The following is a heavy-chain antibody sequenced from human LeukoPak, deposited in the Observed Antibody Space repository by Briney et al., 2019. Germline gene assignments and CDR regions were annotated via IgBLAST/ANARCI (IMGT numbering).Heavy chain of an antibody. J-gene: IGHJ6*02. CDR2: ISYDGSNK. CDR3: AKRYCSSTSCSGGKYYYGMDV. Sequence: GGSLRLSCAASGFTFSSYAMHWVRQAPGKGLEWVAVISYDGSNKYYADSVKGRFTISRDNSKNTLYLQMNSLRAEDTAVYYCAKRYCSSTSCSGGKYYYGMDVWGQGTTVTVSS. D-gene: IGHD2-2*01. V-gene: IGHV3-30-3*02. CDR1: GFTFSSYA.